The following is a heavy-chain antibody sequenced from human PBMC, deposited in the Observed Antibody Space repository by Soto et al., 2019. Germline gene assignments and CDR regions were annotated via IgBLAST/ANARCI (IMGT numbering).Heavy chain of an antibody. D-gene: IGHD2-15*01. J-gene: IGHJ6*03. CDR1: GGSISSYY. CDR3: ARARYCSGGSCPQASTTTPLYYLAV. CDR2: IYYSGST. V-gene: IGHV4-59*08. Sequence: SETLSLTCTVSGGSISSYYWSWIRQPPGKGLEWIGYIYYSGSTNYNPSLKSRVTISVDTSKNQFSLKLSSVTAADTAVCYCARARYCSGGSCPQASTTTPLYYLAVWGKGTTVTVAS.